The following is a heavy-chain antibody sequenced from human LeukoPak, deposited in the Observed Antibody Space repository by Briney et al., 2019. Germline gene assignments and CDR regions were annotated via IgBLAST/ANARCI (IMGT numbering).Heavy chain of an antibody. J-gene: IGHJ3*02. CDR1: GGSISNYY. CDR3: ARDSTVTFAFDI. Sequence: SETLSLTCTVSGGSISNYYWSWIRQSPGKGLEWIGYIYYSGSTNYNPSLKSRVTISVDTSKNQSSLRLSSVTAADTAVYYCARDSTVTFAFDIWGQGTMVTVSS. CDR2: IYYSGST. V-gene: IGHV4-59*01. D-gene: IGHD4-17*01.